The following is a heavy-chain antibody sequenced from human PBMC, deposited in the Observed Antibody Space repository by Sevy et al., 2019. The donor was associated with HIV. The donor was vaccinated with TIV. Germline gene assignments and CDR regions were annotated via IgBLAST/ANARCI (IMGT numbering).Heavy chain of an antibody. CDR2: LSFGCGKI. J-gene: IGHJ4*02. D-gene: IGHD2-8*01. CDR3: AREGCSRPHDY. Sequence: GGSLRLSCAASGFAFYEYSMSLILQAPGKGLEWVATLSFGCGKINYADSVKGRFTISRDNSKNSFYLQMDNLRVEDTALYYCAREGCSRPHDYWGQGTRVTVSS. CDR1: GFAFYEYS. V-gene: IGHV3-23*01.